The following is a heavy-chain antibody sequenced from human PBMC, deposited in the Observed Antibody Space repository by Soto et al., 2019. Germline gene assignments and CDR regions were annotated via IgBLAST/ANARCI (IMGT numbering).Heavy chain of an antibody. CDR2: ISWDGGST. Sequence: GALRLSCAASGFTFDDYTMHWVRQAPGKGLEWVSLISWDGGSTYYADSVKGRFTISRDNSKNSLYLQMNSLRTEDTALYYCAKDTGTIAAAGYYYYGMDVWGQGTTVTVSS. CDR1: GFTFDDYT. D-gene: IGHD6-13*01. CDR3: AKDTGTIAAAGYYYYGMDV. V-gene: IGHV3-43*01. J-gene: IGHJ6*02.